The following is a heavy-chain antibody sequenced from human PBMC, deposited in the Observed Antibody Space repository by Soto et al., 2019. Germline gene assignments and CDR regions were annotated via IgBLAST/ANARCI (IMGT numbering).Heavy chain of an antibody. Sequence: PSESLSLTCNVSNYPISDGYYWGCIRQPPGKGLEWIGSVYHTGSTYYNPSLKSRVTFSMDTSKNQISLKLRSVTAADTAVYHCARVAGYASSWSDYWGQGTLVTVSS. V-gene: IGHV4-38-2*02. CDR3: ARVAGYASSWSDY. J-gene: IGHJ4*02. D-gene: IGHD6-13*01. CDR1: NYPISDGYY. CDR2: VYHTGST.